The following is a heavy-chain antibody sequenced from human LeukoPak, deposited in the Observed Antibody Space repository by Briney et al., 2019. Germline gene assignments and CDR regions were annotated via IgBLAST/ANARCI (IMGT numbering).Heavy chain of an antibody. CDR3: ARGTRHLVHYYYYTDV. V-gene: IGHV1-2*02. CDR1: GYTFTGYY. Sequence: ASVKVSCKASGYTFTGYYMHWVRQAPGQGLEWMGWINPNSGGTNYAQKFQGRVTMTRDTSISTAYMDLSSLRSEDTAVYYCARGTRHLVHYYYYTDVWGKGTTVTVSS. D-gene: IGHD6-6*01. J-gene: IGHJ6*03. CDR2: INPNSGGT.